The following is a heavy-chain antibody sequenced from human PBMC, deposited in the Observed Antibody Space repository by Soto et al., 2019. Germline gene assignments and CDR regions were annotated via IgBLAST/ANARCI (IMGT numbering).Heavy chain of an antibody. CDR2: IMPVFATP. Sequence: QVQLMQSGAEVKKPGSSVKVSCKASGGTFSTSAISWVRQAPGEGLEWVGGIMPVFATPDYAQKFQGRVTMSADESTPTAYLELTSLTTDDTAVYYCARDKDRQQLGGNYYYILDVWGQGTAITVSS. J-gene: IGHJ6*02. CDR1: GGTFSTSA. V-gene: IGHV1-69*12. D-gene: IGHD3-3*02. CDR3: ARDKDRQQLGGNYYYILDV.